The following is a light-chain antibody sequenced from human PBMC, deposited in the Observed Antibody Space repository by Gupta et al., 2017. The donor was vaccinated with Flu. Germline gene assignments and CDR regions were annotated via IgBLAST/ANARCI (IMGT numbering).Light chain of an antibody. J-gene: IGKJ5*01. CDR2: LGT. V-gene: IGKV2-28*01. CDR3: MHSLQTPFT. Sequence: DLVMPQQPHSLLVTPGEPSSISCRSSQALLHSYGDNYLDWFLQKPRQSPQLLLDLGTKRASRVPNRFSGRGSGKYFTLKISRVEAEYVGVYYCMHSLQTPFTFGHGTRLEIK. CDR1: QALLHSYGDNY.